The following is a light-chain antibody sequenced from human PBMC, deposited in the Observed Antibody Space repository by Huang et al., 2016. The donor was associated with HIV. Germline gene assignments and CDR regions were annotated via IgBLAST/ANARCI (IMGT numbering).Light chain of an antibody. CDR1: QTINTN. CDR3: QQYNDWPRS. Sequence: EIVLTQSPGPLSVAPGESATLPGRSRQTINTNLAWFQQKPGQPPRLLLYAASTRTADFPARFSGSGSRTEFTLTISSLQSEDIAVYYCQQYNDWPRSFGQGTKVEIK. J-gene: IGKJ1*01. CDR2: AAS. V-gene: IGKV3-15*01.